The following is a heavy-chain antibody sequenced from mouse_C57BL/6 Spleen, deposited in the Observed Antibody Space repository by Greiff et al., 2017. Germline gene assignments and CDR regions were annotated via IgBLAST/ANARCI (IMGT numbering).Heavy chain of an antibody. CDR1: GYSITSGYY. Sequence: ESGPGLVKPSQSLSLTCSVTGYSITSGYYWNWIRQFPGNKLEWMGYLSYDGSNNYNPSLKNRISIARDTSKNQFFLKLNSVTTEDTAKYYCAIFDYDRGFAYWGQGTLVTVSA. V-gene: IGHV3-6*01. D-gene: IGHD2-4*01. CDR2: LSYDGSN. CDR3: AIFDYDRGFAY. J-gene: IGHJ3*01.